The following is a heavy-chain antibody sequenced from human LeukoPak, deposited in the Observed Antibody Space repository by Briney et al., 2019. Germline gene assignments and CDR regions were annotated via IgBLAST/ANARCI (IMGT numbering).Heavy chain of an antibody. CDR3: ARDDCSSTSCYAPLSYYYGMDV. V-gene: IGHV4-39*07. J-gene: IGHJ6*02. Sequence: PSETLSLTCTVSGGSISSSSYYWGWIRQPPGKGLEWIGSIYYSGSTYYNPSLKSRVTISVDTSKNQFSLKLSSVTAADTAVYYCARDDCSSTSCYAPLSYYYGMDVWGQGTTVTVSS. D-gene: IGHD2-2*01. CDR2: IYYSGST. CDR1: GGSISSSSYY.